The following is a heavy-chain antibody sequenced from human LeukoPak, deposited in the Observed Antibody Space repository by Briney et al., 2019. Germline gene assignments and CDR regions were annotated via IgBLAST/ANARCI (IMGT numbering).Heavy chain of an antibody. J-gene: IGHJ5*02. V-gene: IGHV3-21*01. CDR3: ARDLVATYSEFWFDP. CDR1: GFTFSSYS. Sequence: PGGSLRLSCAASGFTFSSYSMNWVRQAPGKGLEWVSSISSSSSYIYYADSVKGRFTISRDNAKNSLYLQMNSLRAEDTAVYYCARDLVATYSEFWFDPWGQGTLVTVSS. D-gene: IGHD2-15*01. CDR2: ISSSSSYI.